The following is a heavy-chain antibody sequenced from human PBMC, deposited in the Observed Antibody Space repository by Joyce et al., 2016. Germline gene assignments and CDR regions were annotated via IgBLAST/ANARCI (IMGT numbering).Heavy chain of an antibody. V-gene: IGHV3-53*01. CDR3: AREDSSGWDNWYFDL. Sequence: ELQVVESGGRLIQPVGSLRLSCAASGFTVSSNYMSWVRRAPGKGLEWVAVIYFRGDTYYANSVSGRFSISRDNSKNMVYLQMNSLRPDDTAVYYCAREDSSGWDNWYFDLWGRGTLVTVSS. CDR1: GFTVSSNY. D-gene: IGHD6-19*01. J-gene: IGHJ2*01. CDR2: IYFRGDT.